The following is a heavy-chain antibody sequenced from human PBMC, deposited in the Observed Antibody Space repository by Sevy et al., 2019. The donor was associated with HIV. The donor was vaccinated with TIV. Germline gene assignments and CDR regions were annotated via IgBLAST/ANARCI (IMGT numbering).Heavy chain of an antibody. J-gene: IGHJ4*02. V-gene: IGHV3-9*01. CDR2: ISWNSGSI. CDR3: AKVSPGTTMTRYYFDY. D-gene: IGHD4-17*01. Sequence: GGSLRLSCVASGFTFDDYAMHWVRQAPGKGLEWVSSISWNSGSIDYADSVKGRFTISRDNTKNSLYLQMNSLRAEDTALYYCAKVSPGTTMTRYYFDYWGQGVLVTVSS. CDR1: GFTFDDYA.